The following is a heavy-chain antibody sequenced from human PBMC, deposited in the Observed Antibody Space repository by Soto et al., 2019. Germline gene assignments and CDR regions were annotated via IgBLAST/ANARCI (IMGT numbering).Heavy chain of an antibody. CDR1: GFTFSSYS. D-gene: IGHD3-22*01. CDR3: AREWSSGYDPPYYYYGMDV. CDR2: ISSSSSTI. J-gene: IGHJ6*02. Sequence: GGSLRLSCAASGFTFSSYSMNWVRQAPGKGLEWVSYISSSSSTIYYADSVKGRFTISRDNAKNSLYLQMNSLRDEDTAVYYCAREWSSGYDPPYYYYGMDVWGQGTTVTVSS. V-gene: IGHV3-48*02.